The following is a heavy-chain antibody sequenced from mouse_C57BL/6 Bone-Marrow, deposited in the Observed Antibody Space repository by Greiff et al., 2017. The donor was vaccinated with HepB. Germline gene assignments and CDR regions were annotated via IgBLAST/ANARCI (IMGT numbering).Heavy chain of an antibody. CDR2: INPSNGGT. CDR1: GYTFTSYW. Sequence: QVQLQQPGTELVKPGASVKLSCKASGYTFTSYWMHWVKQRPGQGLEWIGNINPSNGGTNYNEKFKSKATLTVDKSSSTGYMQLSSLTSEDSAVYYCARWGGSSYEFAYWGQGTLVTVSA. D-gene: IGHD1-1*01. CDR3: ARWGGSSYEFAY. V-gene: IGHV1-53*01. J-gene: IGHJ3*01.